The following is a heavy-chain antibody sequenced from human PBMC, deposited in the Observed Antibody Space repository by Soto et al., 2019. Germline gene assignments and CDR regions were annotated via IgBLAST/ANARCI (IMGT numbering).Heavy chain of an antibody. Sequence: ASVKVSCKASGYTFAMYGISWVRQAPGQGLEWLGWISTYTGDTDYAQRLQGRLTMTTDTSTTTAYMERRSLRSDDTAVYYCARDYYGSGAPDHYGMDVWGQGTTVTVSS. CDR2: ISTYTGDT. CDR3: ARDYYGSGAPDHYGMDV. V-gene: IGHV1-18*01. J-gene: IGHJ6*02. D-gene: IGHD3-10*01. CDR1: GYTFAMYG.